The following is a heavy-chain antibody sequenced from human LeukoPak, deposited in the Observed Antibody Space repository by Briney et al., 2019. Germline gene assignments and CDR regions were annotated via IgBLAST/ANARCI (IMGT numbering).Heavy chain of an antibody. Sequence: GASVKVSCKASGYTFTGYYMHWVRQAPGQGLEWMGWINPNSGGTNYAQKFQGRVTMTRDTSISTAYMELSRLRSDDTAVYYCARGGMLVIVSGYDPNFDYWGQGTLVTVSS. J-gene: IGHJ4*02. CDR2: INPNSGGT. D-gene: IGHD5-12*01. CDR1: GYTFTGYY. V-gene: IGHV1-2*02. CDR3: ARGGMLVIVSGYDPNFDY.